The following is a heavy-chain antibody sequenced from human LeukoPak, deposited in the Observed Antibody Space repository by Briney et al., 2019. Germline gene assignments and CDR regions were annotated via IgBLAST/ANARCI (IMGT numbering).Heavy chain of an antibody. CDR2: ISSSSSYT. D-gene: IGHD2-15*01. V-gene: IGHV3-11*05. Sequence: RTGGSLRLSCAASGFTFSDYYMSWIRQAPGKGLEWFSYISSSSSYTNYADSVKGRFTISRDNAKNSLYLQMNSLRAEDTAVYYCAREGYCSGGSCLQGLEYWGQGTLVTVSS. CDR3: AREGYCSGGSCLQGLEY. J-gene: IGHJ4*02. CDR1: GFTFSDYY.